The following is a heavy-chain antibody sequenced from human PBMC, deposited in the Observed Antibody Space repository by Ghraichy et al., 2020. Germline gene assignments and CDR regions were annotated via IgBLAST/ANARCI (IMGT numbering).Heavy chain of an antibody. D-gene: IGHD3-9*01. Sequence: SGPTLVKPTETLTLTCTVSGFSLSNARMGVSWIRQPPGKALEWLAHIFSNDEKSYSTSLKSRLTISKDTSKSQVVLTMTNMDPVDTATYYCARILGEKIRYFDWLLLYWYFDLWGRGTLVTVSS. CDR1: GFSLSNARMG. CDR3: ARILGEKIRYFDWLLLYWYFDL. J-gene: IGHJ2*01. CDR2: IFSNDEK. V-gene: IGHV2-26*02.